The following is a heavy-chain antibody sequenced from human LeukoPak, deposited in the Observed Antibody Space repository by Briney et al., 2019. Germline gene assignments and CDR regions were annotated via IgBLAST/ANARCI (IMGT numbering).Heavy chain of an antibody. CDR3: TKDPLQRGYYYYGMDV. CDR2: INPSGGST. J-gene: IGHJ6*02. Sequence: ASVKVSCKASGYTFTGYYMHWVRQAPGQGLEWMGRINPSGGSTNYAQKFQGRVTMTRDTSTSTVYMELSSLRAEDTAVYYCTKDPLQRGYYYYGMDVWGQGTTVTVSS. V-gene: IGHV1-46*01. D-gene: IGHD3-10*01. CDR1: GYTFTGYY.